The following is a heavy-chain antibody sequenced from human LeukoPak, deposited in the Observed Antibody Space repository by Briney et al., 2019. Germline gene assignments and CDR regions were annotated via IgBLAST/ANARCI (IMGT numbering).Heavy chain of an antibody. V-gene: IGHV6-1*01. Sequence: QTLSLTCAISGDSVSTNSATWTWLRQSPSRGLEWLGRTYYRSKWSNDYAVSMKSRITINPDTSKIQFSLQLNSVTPEDTAVYYCARLVGASWFDSWGQGTLVTVSS. CDR2: TYYRSKWSN. CDR3: ARLVGASWFDS. J-gene: IGHJ5*01. CDR1: GDSVSTNSAT. D-gene: IGHD1-26*01.